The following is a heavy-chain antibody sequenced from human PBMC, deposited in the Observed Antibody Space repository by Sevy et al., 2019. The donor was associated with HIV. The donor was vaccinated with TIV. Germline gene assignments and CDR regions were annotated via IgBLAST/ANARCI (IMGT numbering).Heavy chain of an antibody. CDR3: VIRAHMMVVRVPAGI. CDR2: ISGSGGST. V-gene: IGHV3-23*01. CDR1: GFTFSSLA. D-gene: IGHD2-21*01. J-gene: IGHJ3*02. Sequence: GGSLRLSCAASGFTFSSLAMSWVRQAPGKGLEWVSAISGSGGSTYYADSVKGRFTISRDNSKNTLYLQMNSLRAEDTAVYYCVIRAHMMVVRVPAGIWGKGTLVTVSS.